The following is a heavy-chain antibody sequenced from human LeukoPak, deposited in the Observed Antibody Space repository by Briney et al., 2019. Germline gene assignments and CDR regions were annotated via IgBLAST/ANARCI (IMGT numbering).Heavy chain of an antibody. CDR2: ISSSGSTI. CDR1: GFTFSDYY. Sequence: GGSLRLSCAASGFTFSDYYMSWIRQAPGKGLEGVSYISSSGSTIYYADSVKGRFTISRDNAKNSLYLQMNSLRAEDTAVYYCARPVRDSSGWYDQGYYMDVWGKGTTVTVSS. CDR3: ARPVRDSSGWYDQGYYMDV. D-gene: IGHD6-19*01. V-gene: IGHV3-11*04. J-gene: IGHJ6*03.